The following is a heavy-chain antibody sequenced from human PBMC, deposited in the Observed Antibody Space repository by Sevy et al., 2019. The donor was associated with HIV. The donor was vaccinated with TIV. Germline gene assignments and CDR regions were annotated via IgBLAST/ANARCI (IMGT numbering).Heavy chain of an antibody. CDR3: AGEGVVVAATRRWFDP. CDR2: IDYSEST. J-gene: IGHJ5*02. D-gene: IGHD2-15*01. V-gene: IGHV4-61*01. Sequence: SETLSLTCTVSGGSVSSGSYYWSWIRQPPGKGLEWIGYIDYSESTNYNPSLKSRVTISVDTYKNQFSLKLSSVTAADTAVYYCAGEGVVVAATRRWFDPWGQGTLVTVSS. CDR1: GGSVSSGSYY.